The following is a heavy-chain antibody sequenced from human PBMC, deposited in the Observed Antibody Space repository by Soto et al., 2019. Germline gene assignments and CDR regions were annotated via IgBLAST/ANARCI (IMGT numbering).Heavy chain of an antibody. CDR1: GGSFSGYY. V-gene: IGHV4-34*01. Sequence: QVQLQQWGAGLLKPSETLSLTCAVYGGSFSGYYWSWIRQPPGKGLEWIGEINHSGSTNYNPSLKSRVTISVDTSKNQFSLKLSSVTVADTAVYYCARHQIVVVPAARGYYYYYYMDVWGKGTTVTVSS. J-gene: IGHJ6*03. D-gene: IGHD2-2*01. CDR2: INHSGST. CDR3: ARHQIVVVPAARGYYYYYYMDV.